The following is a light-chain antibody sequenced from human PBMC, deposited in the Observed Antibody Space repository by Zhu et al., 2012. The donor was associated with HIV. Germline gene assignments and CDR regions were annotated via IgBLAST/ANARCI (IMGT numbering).Light chain of an antibody. Sequence: EIVLTQSPATLSLSPGERATLSCRASESVSSSLNWYQQKPGQAPRLLIYGASTRATNVPVRFSGSGSGTEFTLTINTLQSEDFALYYCQQYNRWPPWTFGRGTRV. J-gene: IGKJ1*01. CDR1: ESVSSS. CDR3: QQYNRWPPWT. V-gene: IGKV3-15*01. CDR2: GAS.